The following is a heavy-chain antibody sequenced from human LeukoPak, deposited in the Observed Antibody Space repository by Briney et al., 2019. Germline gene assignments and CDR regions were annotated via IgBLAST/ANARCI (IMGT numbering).Heavy chain of an antibody. D-gene: IGHD5-18*01. V-gene: IGHV4-61*09. CDR2: IYILGTT. Sequence: SQTLSLTCSVSGGSISSGYYYWSWVRQAAGKGLEWIGHIYILGTTEYNPSLKNRVTISIDKSDNHFSLNLSSVTAADTAVYYCARGSRGHTYGWPYYYMDVWGKGTTVIVSS. CDR1: GGSISSGYYY. J-gene: IGHJ6*03. CDR3: ARGSRGHTYGWPYYYMDV.